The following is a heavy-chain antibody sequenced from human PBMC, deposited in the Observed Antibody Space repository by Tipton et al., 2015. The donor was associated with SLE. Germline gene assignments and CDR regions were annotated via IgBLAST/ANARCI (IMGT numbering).Heavy chain of an antibody. CDR3: AREIEYSGFDCYFDY. CDR1: GGSISSSSYY. CDR2: IYTSGST. D-gene: IGHD5-12*01. Sequence: TLSLTYTVSGGSISSSSYYWGWIRQPPGKGLEWIGRIYTSGSTNYNPSLKSRVSISIDTSKNQFSLKLSSVTAADTAVYYCAREIEYSGFDCYFDYWGQGTLVTVSS. V-gene: IGHV4-61*02. J-gene: IGHJ4*02.